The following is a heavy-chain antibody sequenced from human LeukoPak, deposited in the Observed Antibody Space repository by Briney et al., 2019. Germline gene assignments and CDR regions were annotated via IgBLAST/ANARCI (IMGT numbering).Heavy chain of an antibody. V-gene: IGHV1-24*01. CDR2: FDPEDGET. CDR1: GYTLTELS. J-gene: IGHJ4*02. CDR3: TIGYSSGWSNFDY. Sequence: GASVKVSCKVSGYTLTELSMHWVRQAPGKGLEWMGGFDPEDGETIYAQKFQGRVTMTEDTSTDTAYMELSSLRSEDTAVYYCTIGYSSGWSNFDYWGQGTLVTVSS. D-gene: IGHD6-19*01.